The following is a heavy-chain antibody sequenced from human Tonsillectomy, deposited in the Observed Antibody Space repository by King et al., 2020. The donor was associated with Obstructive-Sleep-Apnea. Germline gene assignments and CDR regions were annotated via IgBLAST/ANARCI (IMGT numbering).Heavy chain of an antibody. CDR3: ARDGSITIFGVVIHYYYGMDV. CDR1: GGSISSSNW. Sequence: QLQESGPGLVKPSGTLSLTCAVSGGSISSSNWWSWVRQPPGKGLEWIGEIYHSGSTNYNPSLKSRVTISVDKSKNQFSLKLSSVTAADTAMYYCARDGSITIFGVVIHYYYGMDVWGQGTTVTVSS. J-gene: IGHJ6*02. D-gene: IGHD3-3*01. V-gene: IGHV4-4*02. CDR2: IYHSGST.